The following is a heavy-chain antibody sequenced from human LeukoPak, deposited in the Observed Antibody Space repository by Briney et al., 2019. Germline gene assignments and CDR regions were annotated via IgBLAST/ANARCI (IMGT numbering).Heavy chain of an antibody. CDR2: IKPDGSEK. CDR1: GFTFSNFW. V-gene: IGHV3-7*01. CDR3: ARGRAGGRLGKSSYYFDY. Sequence: PGGSLRLSCVASGFTFSNFWLSWVRQAPGKGLEWVANIKPDGSEKYYVDSVKGRFTVSRDSRKNSLYLQMNSLRAEDTAVYYCARGRAGGRLGKSSYYFDYWGQGTLVTVSS. D-gene: IGHD1-14*01. J-gene: IGHJ4*02.